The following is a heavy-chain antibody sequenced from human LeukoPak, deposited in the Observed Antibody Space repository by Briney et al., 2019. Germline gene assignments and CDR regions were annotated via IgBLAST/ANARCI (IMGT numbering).Heavy chain of an antibody. V-gene: IGHV3-23*01. Sequence: GGSLRLSCAASGFTFSSYAMSWVPQAPGKGPEWVSTISIDGGRTYYADSVKGRFTVSRDTSKNTLYLQMNSLRAEDTAVYYCARKGIGSSRYQNMDVWGKGTTVTVSS. J-gene: IGHJ6*03. D-gene: IGHD6-25*01. CDR1: GFTFSSYA. CDR2: ISIDGGRT. CDR3: ARKGIGSSRYQNMDV.